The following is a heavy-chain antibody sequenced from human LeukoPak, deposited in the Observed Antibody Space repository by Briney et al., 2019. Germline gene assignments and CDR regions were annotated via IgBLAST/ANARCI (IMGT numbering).Heavy chain of an antibody. CDR3: ARDQPLREAVAEGVGDY. CDR1: GYTFSGYG. J-gene: IGHJ4*02. CDR2: MKPNSGNT. D-gene: IGHD6-19*01. V-gene: IGHV1-8*01. Sequence: ASVKVSCKASGYTFSGYGMNWVRQAPGQGLEWMGWMKPNSGNTGYAQRFQGRVTMTRNTSISTAYMELSSLRSDDTAVYYCARDQPLREAVAEGVGDYWGQGTLVTVSS.